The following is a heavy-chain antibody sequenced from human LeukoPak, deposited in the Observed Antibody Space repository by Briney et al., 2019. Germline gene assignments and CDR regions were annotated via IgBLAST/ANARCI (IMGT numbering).Heavy chain of an antibody. Sequence: GGSLRLSCAASGFTFSSYAMHWVRQAPGKGLEYVSAMSSNGGTTDYANSVKGRFTISRDNSKNTLYLQMGSLRAEDMAVYYCARDRGYGYNPTGYFDLWGRGTLVTVSS. J-gene: IGHJ2*01. D-gene: IGHD5-24*01. CDR2: MSSNGGTT. CDR1: GFTFSSYA. CDR3: ARDRGYGYNPTGYFDL. V-gene: IGHV3-64*01.